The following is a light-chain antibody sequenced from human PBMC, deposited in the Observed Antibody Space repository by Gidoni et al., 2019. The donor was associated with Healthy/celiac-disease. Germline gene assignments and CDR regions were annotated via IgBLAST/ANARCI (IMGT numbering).Light chain of an antibody. Sequence: IVMPQSPDSLAVSLGERATINCKSSQSVLYSSNNKNYLAWYQQKPGQPPKLLIYWASTRESGVPDRFSGSGSGTDFTLTISSLQAEDVAVYYCQQYDSTPGYTFGQGTKLEIK. CDR3: QQYDSTPGYT. J-gene: IGKJ2*01. V-gene: IGKV4-1*01. CDR1: QSVLYSSNNKNY. CDR2: WAS.